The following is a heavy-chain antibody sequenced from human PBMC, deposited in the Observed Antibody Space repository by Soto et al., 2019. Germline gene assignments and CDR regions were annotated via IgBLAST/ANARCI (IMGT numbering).Heavy chain of an antibody. CDR2: FDPEDGET. CDR1: GYTLTELS. J-gene: IGHJ5*02. Sequence: ASVKVSCKVSGYTLTELSMHWVRQAPGKGLEWMGGFDPEDGETIYAQKFQGRVTMAEDTSTDTAYMELSSLRSEDTAVYHCATSRETYYYGSGSYGWFDPWGQGTLVTVSS. D-gene: IGHD3-10*01. CDR3: ATSRETYYYGSGSYGWFDP. V-gene: IGHV1-24*01.